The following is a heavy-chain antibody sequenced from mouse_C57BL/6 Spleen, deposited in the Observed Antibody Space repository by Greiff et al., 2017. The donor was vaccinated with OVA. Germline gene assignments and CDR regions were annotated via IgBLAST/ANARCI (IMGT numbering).Heavy chain of an antibody. CDR3: ARQSNYGDAMDY. Sequence: EVQLQESGGDLVKPGGSLKLSCAASGFTFSSYGMSWVRQTPDKRLEWVATISSGGSYTYYPDSVKGRFTISRDNAKNTLYLQMSSLKSEDTAMYYCARQSNYGDAMDYWGQGTSVTVSS. J-gene: IGHJ4*01. D-gene: IGHD2-5*01. CDR2: ISSGGSYT. CDR1: GFTFSSYG. V-gene: IGHV5-6*01.